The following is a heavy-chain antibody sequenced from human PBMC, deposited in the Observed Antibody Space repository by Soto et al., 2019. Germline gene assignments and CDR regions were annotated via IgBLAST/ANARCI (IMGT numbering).Heavy chain of an antibody. Sequence: GGSLRLSCAASGFTFSSYSMNWVRQAPGKGLEWVSYISSSSSTIYYADSVKGRFTISRDNAKNSLYLQMNSLRAEDTAVYYCARSSTEAQWLGLEPKFDYWGQGTLVTVSS. CDR3: ARSSTEAQWLGLEPKFDY. CDR1: GFTFSSYS. CDR2: ISSSSSTI. V-gene: IGHV3-48*01. D-gene: IGHD6-19*01. J-gene: IGHJ4*02.